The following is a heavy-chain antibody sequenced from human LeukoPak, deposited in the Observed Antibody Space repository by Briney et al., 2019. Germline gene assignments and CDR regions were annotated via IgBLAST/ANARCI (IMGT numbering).Heavy chain of an antibody. CDR3: ARAGYYSDY. CDR1: GYTFTSYY. J-gene: IGHJ4*02. Sequence: ASVKVSCKASGYTFTSYYMHWVRQAPGQGLEWMGRIIPILGIANYAQKFQGRVTITADKSTSTAYMELSSLRSEDTAVYYCARAGYYSDYWGQGTLVTVSS. V-gene: IGHV1-69*02. CDR2: IIPILGIA.